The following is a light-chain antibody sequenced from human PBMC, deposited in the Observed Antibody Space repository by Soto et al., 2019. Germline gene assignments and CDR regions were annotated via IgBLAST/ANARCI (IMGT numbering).Light chain of an antibody. Sequence: QSVLTQPPSASGSPGQSVTISCTGTSSDVGGYNYVSWYQQHPGKAPKLMIYEVSKRPSGVPDRFSGSKSGNTASLTVSGFQAEDEADYYCSSYAGSNNPLYVFGTGTKVTVL. CDR1: SSDVGGYNY. CDR3: SSYAGSNNPLYV. V-gene: IGLV2-8*01. CDR2: EVS. J-gene: IGLJ1*01.